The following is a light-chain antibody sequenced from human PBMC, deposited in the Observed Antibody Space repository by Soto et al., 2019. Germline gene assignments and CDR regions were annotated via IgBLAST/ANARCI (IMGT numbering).Light chain of an antibody. Sequence: ELVLTQAPAPLSLSPGERATLSFSASQRVSSYLAWYQQQPGQAPRLLLYDASNRATGIPARFSGSGSVTDFTLTIISLEHEDFAVYDCQQRSNLPRTFGNGNPVAVK. CDR2: DAS. CDR1: QRVSSY. CDR3: QQRSNLPRT. J-gene: IGKJ1*01. V-gene: IGKV3-11*01.